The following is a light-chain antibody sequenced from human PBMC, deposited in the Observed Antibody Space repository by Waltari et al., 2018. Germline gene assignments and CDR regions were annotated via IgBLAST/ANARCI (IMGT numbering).Light chain of an antibody. V-gene: IGLV3-25*03. CDR2: KDN. CDR1: ALATEN. CDR3: QSTDTTGTYPV. Sequence: SNELTQPPSVSVSPGQTARITCSGDALATENVYWYQQKPGQAPLLVKYKDNERPAGIPERFTGSSSGTTVTLIINGVQAEDEADYYCQSTDTTGTYPVFGGGTKLTVL. J-gene: IGLJ2*01.